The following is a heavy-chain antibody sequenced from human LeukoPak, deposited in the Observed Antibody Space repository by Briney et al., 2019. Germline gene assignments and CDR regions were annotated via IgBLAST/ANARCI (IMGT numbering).Heavy chain of an antibody. J-gene: IGHJ3*02. V-gene: IGHV3-64*01. Sequence: GGSLRLSCAASGLTFSSYAMHWVRQAPGEGLEYVSAISSNGGSTYYANSVKGRFTISRDNSRNTLYLQMGSLRAEDMAVYYCVRDQGQWLDSDAFDIWGQGTMVTVSS. D-gene: IGHD6-19*01. CDR2: ISSNGGST. CDR1: GLTFSSYA. CDR3: VRDQGQWLDSDAFDI.